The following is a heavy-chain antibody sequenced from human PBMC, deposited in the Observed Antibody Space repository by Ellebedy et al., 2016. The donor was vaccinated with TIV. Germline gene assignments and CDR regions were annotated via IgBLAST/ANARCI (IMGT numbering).Heavy chain of an antibody. CDR1: GFTFENYA. J-gene: IGHJ3*02. V-gene: IGHV3-9*01. D-gene: IGHD4-17*01. Sequence: PGGSLRLSCAASGFTFENYAMHWVRQAPGKGLAWVSGISWNSGRIGYADSVKGRITISRDNAKNFLYVQMKSLRPEDTAVYYCAKDLGDYGVASGAFDMWGQGTMVTVSA. CDR2: ISWNSGRI. CDR3: AKDLGDYGVASGAFDM.